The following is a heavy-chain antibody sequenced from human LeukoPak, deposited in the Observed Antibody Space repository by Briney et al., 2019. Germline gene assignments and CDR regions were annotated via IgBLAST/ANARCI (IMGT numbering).Heavy chain of an antibody. Sequence: GEYLKISCKGSGYSFTSYWIGWVRQMPGKGLEWMGIIYPGDSDTRYSPSFQGQVTISADKSISTAYLQWSSLKASDTAMYYCARRYDSSGYYYLYYFDYWGQGTLVTVSS. D-gene: IGHD3-22*01. CDR1: GYSFTSYW. V-gene: IGHV5-51*01. CDR3: ARRYDSSGYYYLYYFDY. CDR2: IYPGDSDT. J-gene: IGHJ4*02.